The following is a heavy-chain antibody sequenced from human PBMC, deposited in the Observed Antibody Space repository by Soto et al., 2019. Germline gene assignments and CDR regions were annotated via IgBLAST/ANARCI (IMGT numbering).Heavy chain of an antibody. D-gene: IGHD2-15*01. CDR2: ISGSGNTI. Sequence: GGSLRLSSAASGFTFTDSYMSWIRQAPGKGLEWISYISGSGNTIYYAESVKGRFTISRDNAKNSLYLQVNSLRAEDTAIYYCARATIAVVVTATPGLNFDAWGQGTLVTVSS. CDR3: ARATIAVVVTATPGLNFDA. V-gene: IGHV3-11*01. J-gene: IGHJ4*02. CDR1: GFTFTDSY.